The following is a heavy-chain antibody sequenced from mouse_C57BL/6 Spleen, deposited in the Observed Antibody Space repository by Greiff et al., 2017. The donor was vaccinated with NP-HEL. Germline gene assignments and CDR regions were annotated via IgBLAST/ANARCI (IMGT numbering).Heavy chain of an antibody. V-gene: IGHV1-64*01. J-gene: IGHJ2*01. CDR3: ARDPLYYGNFDY. CDR2: IHPNSGST. Sequence: QVQLQQPGAELVKPGASVKLSCKASGYTFTSYWMHWVKQRPGQGLEWIGMIHPNSGSTNYNEKFTSKATLTVDKSSSTAYMQLSSLTSEDSAFYYCARDPLYYGNFDYWGQGTTLTVAS. CDR1: GYTFTSYW. D-gene: IGHD2-1*01.